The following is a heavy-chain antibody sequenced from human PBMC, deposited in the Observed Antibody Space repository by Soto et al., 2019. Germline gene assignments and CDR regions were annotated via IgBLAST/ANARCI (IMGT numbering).Heavy chain of an antibody. CDR3: AAGGTRWLHSPFDY. D-gene: IGHD1-1*01. CDR2: FDPEDGET. CDR1: GHPLTELS. Sequence: QVQLLQSGAEVKKPGASVKVSCKVSGHPLTELSMHWVRQAPGRGLEWMGGFDPEDGETIFAQKFQGRVTMTEDTSTDSTYMELTSLRSEDTAVYYCAAGGTRWLHSPFDYWGQGSLVTISS. J-gene: IGHJ4*02. V-gene: IGHV1-24*01.